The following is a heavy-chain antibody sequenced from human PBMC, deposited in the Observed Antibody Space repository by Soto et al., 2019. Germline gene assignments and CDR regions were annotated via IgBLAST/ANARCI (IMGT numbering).Heavy chain of an antibody. CDR3: ATELRPGDYDSSGYYGGVHVF. CDR1: GYTITESS. D-gene: IGHD3-22*01. CDR2: FDPEDGET. J-gene: IGHJ4*02. Sequence: DSVKVTCKVCGYTITESSLQWVRQAPGKGLEWMGGFDPEDGETIYAQKFQGRVTMTEDTSTDTAYMELSSLRSEDTAVYYCATELRPGDYDSSGYYGGVHVFWGQGSLVSASS. V-gene: IGHV1-24*01.